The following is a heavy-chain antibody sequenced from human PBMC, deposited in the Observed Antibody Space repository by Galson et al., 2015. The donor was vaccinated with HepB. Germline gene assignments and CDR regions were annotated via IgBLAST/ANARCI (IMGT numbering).Heavy chain of an antibody. V-gene: IGHV1-2*06. CDR2: INPVNGAT. D-gene: IGHD3-10*01. CDR1: GYTFTGYY. Sequence: SVKVSCKASGYTFTGYYMHWVRQAPGQGLEWMGRINPVNGATKYAQKFQGRVTMTRDTSITIAYMELSRLRSNDTAVYYCARGYYASGTYVDYWGQGTLVTVSS. CDR3: ARGYYASGTYVDY. J-gene: IGHJ4*02.